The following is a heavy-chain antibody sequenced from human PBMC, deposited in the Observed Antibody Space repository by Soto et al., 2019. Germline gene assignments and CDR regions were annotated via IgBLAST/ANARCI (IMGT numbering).Heavy chain of an antibody. J-gene: IGHJ5*02. CDR2: IYSGGST. V-gene: IGHV3-53*01. Sequence: GGSLRLSCAASGFTVSSNYMSWVRQAPGKGLEWVSVIYSGGSTYYADSVKGRFTISRDNSKNTLYLQMNSLRAEDTAVYYCARESGYCSGGSCYSAWGQGTLVTVSS. CDR1: GFTVSSNY. CDR3: ARESGYCSGGSCYSA. D-gene: IGHD2-15*01.